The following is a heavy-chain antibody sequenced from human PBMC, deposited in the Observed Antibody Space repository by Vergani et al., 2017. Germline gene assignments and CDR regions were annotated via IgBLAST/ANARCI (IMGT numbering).Heavy chain of an antibody. J-gene: IGHJ3*02. D-gene: IGHD3-10*01. V-gene: IGHV3-23*04. Sequence: EVQLVESGGGLVQPGRSLRLSCAASGFTFSSYAMSWVRPAPGKGLEWVSAISDSGGSTYYADSVKGRFTISRDNSKNTLYLQMNSLRAEDTAVYYCARDYYYGSGNDAFDIWGQGTMVTVSS. CDR1: GFTFSSYA. CDR3: ARDYYYGSGNDAFDI. CDR2: ISDSGGST.